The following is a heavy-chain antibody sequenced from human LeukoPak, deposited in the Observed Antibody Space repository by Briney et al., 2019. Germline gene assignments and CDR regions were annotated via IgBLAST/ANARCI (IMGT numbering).Heavy chain of an antibody. CDR2: FDPKDGET. D-gene: IGHD3-16*02. J-gene: IGHJ4*02. CDR3: ASITFGGVLVRSLFDY. V-gene: IGHV1-24*01. Sequence: ASVKVSCKVSGYTLTKSYMHWVRQAPGKGLDWMGGFDPKDGETIYAQKLQGRVTMTEDTSTDTAYMELSSLRSEDTAVYYCASITFGGVLVRSLFDYWGQGTLVTVSS. CDR1: GYTLTKSY.